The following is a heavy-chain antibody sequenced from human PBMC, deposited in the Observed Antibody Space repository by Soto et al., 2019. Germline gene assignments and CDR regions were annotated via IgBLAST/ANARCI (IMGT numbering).Heavy chain of an antibody. V-gene: IGHV4-59*12. CDR3: ARESPRDSHYFDY. CDR1: GGSISGYY. Sequence: PSETLSLTCSVSGGSISGYYWSWIRQPSGKGLEWIGYIYYSGSTYYNPSLKSRVTISVDTSKNQFSLKLSSVTAADTAVYYCARESPRDSHYFDYWGQGTLVTVSS. J-gene: IGHJ4*02. CDR2: IYYSGST. D-gene: IGHD3-22*01.